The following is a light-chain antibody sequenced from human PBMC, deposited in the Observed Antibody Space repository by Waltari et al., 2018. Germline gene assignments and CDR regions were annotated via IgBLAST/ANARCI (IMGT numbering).Light chain of an antibody. CDR1: ENIKNK. J-gene: IGKJ2*01. V-gene: IGKV3-15*01. Sequence: MTQSPATLSVSLWERATLSCRASENIKNKLAWYQQKPGQAPRLPVFGASTRATGIPDRFSGSGSGTDFTLTISSLQSEDFAVYYCHQYDNWPPTFGQGTELDI. CDR3: HQYDNWPPT. CDR2: GAS.